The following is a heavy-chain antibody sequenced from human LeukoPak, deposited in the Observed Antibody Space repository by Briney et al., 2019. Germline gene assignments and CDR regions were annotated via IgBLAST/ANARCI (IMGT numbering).Heavy chain of an antibody. Sequence: ASVKVSCKASGYTFTSYDINWVRQATGQGLEWMGWMNPNSGNTGYAQKFQGRVTMTRNTSISTAYMELSSLRSEDTAVYYCARALKGGKTNVTKAIYFFGYLGQGTL. V-gene: IGHV1-8*01. J-gene: IGHJ4*01. CDR1: GYTFTSYD. CDR2: MNPNSGNT. D-gene: IGHD4-17*01. CDR3: ARALKGGKTNVTKAIYFFGY.